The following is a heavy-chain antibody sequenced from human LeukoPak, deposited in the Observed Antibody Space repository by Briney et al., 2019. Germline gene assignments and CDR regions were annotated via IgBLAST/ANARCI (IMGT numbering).Heavy chain of an antibody. CDR2: MNPNIGHT. J-gene: IGHJ6*02. CDR1: GYTFTSYG. D-gene: IGHD5-12*01. CDR3: TRAHSGYHYYYGMDV. Sequence: ASVKVSCKASGYTFTSYGISWVRQATGQGLEWMGWMNPNIGHTGYAQKFQGRVTMTRNTSISTAYMELSSVTSEDTAVYYCTRAHSGYHYYYGMDVWGQGTTVTVSS. V-gene: IGHV1-8*02.